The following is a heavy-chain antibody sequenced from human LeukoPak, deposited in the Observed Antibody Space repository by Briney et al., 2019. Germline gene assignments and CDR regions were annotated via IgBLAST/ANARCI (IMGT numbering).Heavy chain of an antibody. D-gene: IGHD3-22*01. Sequence: PSETLSLTCTVSGDSVSSGNYYLSWIRQPPGKGLDWITYMSPSVTTKYNPSLKSRVTTSVDTSRTQFSLRLSSVTAADTAVYYCARGQDDRSGTFDYWGQGILVTVSS. CDR3: ARGQDDRSGTFDY. J-gene: IGHJ4*02. CDR1: GDSVSSGNYY. V-gene: IGHV4-61*01. CDR2: MSPSVTT.